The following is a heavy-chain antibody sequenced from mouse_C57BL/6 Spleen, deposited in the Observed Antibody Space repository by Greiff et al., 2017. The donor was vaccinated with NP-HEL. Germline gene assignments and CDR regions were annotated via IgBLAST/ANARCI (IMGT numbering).Heavy chain of an antibody. CDR3: ARQLKDY. D-gene: IGHD3-2*02. J-gene: IGHJ2*01. CDR1: GYTFTSYW. CDR2: IDPSDSYT. V-gene: IGHV1-69*01. Sequence: VQLQQSGAELVMPGASVKLSCKASGYTFTSYWMHWVKQRPGQGLEWIGEIDPSDSYTNYNQKFKGKSTLTVDKSSSTAYMQLSSLTSEDSAVYYCARQLKDYWGQGTTLTVSS.